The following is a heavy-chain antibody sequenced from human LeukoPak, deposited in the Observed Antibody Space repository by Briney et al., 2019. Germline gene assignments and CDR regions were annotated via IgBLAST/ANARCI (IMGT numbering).Heavy chain of an antibody. J-gene: IGHJ4*02. CDR2: IYYSGST. D-gene: IGHD5-24*01. CDR1: GGSVNSADYY. CDR3: ARLGDGYTMFDY. V-gene: IGHV4-30-4*01. Sequence: SETLSLTCTVSGGSVNSADYYWSWVRQPPGKGLEWIGYIYYSGSTYYNPSLKSRVTISVDTSKNQFSLKLSSVTAADTAVYYCARLGDGYTMFDYWGQGTLVTVSS.